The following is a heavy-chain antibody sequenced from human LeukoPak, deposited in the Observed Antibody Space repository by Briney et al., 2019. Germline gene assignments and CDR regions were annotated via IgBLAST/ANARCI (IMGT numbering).Heavy chain of an antibody. CDR3: ARDFRSSASPTLDY. Sequence: GMSLRLSCAASGFTFSSYAMHWVRQAPGKGLEWVAVISYDGSNKYYADSVKGRFTISRDNSKNTLYLQMNSLRAEDTAVYYCARDFRSSASPTLDYWGQGTLVTVSS. V-gene: IGHV3-30-3*01. J-gene: IGHJ4*02. CDR2: ISYDGSNK. CDR1: GFTFSSYA.